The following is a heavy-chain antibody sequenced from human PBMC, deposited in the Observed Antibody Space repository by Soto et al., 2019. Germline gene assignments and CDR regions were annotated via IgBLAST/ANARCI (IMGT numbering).Heavy chain of an antibody. CDR3: ARDPPLRAARPWFDP. V-gene: IGHV1-69*01. J-gene: IGHJ5*02. CDR1: GGTFSSYA. D-gene: IGHD6-6*01. Sequence: QVQLVQSGAEVKKPGSSVKVSCKASGGTFSSYAISWVRQAPGQGLEWMGGIIPIFGTANYAQKFQGRVTITADESTSTAYRELSSLRSEVTAVYYGARDPPLRAARPWFDPWGQGTLVTVSS. CDR2: IIPIFGTA.